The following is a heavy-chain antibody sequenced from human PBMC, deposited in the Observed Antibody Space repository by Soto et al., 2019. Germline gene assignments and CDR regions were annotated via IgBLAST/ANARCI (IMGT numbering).Heavy chain of an antibody. CDR1: GGSIRSNNR. J-gene: IGHJ5*02. Sequence: SETLSLTCAVSGGSIRSNNRWSWVRQPPGKGLEWIGEIFHSGSTNYNPSLKSRVTISVDTSKNQFSLKLTSVTAADTAVYYCARDPAPWGPGTLVTVSS. CDR3: ARDPAP. CDR2: IFHSGST. V-gene: IGHV4-4*02.